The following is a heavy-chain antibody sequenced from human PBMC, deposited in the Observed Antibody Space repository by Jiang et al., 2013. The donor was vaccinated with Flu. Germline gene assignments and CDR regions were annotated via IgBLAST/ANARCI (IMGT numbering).Heavy chain of an antibody. CDR2: LILVAPIP. V-gene: IGHV5-10-1*01. CDR3: ARHALGFSGWHYFDD. J-gene: IGHJ4*02. Sequence: RQMPGKGLEWMGELILVAPIPPTARPSQGHVIISADKSITTAYLQWSSLKASDTAMYYCARHALGFSGWHYFDDWGQGTLVTVSS. D-gene: IGHD6-25*01.